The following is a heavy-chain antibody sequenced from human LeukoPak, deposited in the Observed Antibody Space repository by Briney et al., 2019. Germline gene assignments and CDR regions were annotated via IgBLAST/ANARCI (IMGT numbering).Heavy chain of an antibody. J-gene: IGHJ4*02. CDR2: ISDSGGST. Sequence: PGGSLRLSCAASGFTVSSNYMSWVRQAPGKGLEWVSAISDSGGSTHYADSVKGRFTISRDNSKNTLYLQMNSLRAEDTAVYYCAKDRPNSGWFFDYWGQGTLVTVSS. CDR3: AKDRPNSGWFFDY. V-gene: IGHV3-23*01. CDR1: GFTVSSNY. D-gene: IGHD6-19*01.